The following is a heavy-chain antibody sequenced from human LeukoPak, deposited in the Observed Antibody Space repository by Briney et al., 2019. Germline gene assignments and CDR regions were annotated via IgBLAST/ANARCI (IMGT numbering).Heavy chain of an antibody. CDR3: ATGAN. J-gene: IGHJ4*02. V-gene: IGHV1-24*01. Sequence: WASVKVSCKASGYTFTGYYMHWVRQAPGQGLEWMGGFDPEDGETIYAQKFQGRVTMTEDTSTDTAYMELSSLRSEDTAVYYCATGANWGQGTLVTVSS. CDR1: GYTFTGYY. CDR2: FDPEDGET.